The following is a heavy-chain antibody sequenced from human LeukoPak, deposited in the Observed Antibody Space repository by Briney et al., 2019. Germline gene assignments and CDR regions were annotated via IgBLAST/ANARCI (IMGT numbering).Heavy chain of an antibody. J-gene: IGHJ5*02. CDR3: ARLDYDILTGNPYWFDP. V-gene: IGHV5-51*01. CDR2: IYPGDSDT. D-gene: IGHD3-9*01. CDR1: GYSFTSYW. Sequence: GESLKISCKGSGYSFTSYWIGWVRQMPGKGLEWMGIIYPGDSDTRYSPSFQGQVTISADKSISTAYLQWSSLKASDTAMYYCARLDYDILTGNPYWFDPWGQGTLVTVSS.